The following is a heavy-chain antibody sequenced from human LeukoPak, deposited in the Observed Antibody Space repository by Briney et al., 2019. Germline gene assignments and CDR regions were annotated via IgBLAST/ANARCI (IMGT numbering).Heavy chain of an antibody. CDR2: ISASGGST. D-gene: IGHD5-18*01. Sequence: PGGSLRLSCAASGFTFNRYGMSWVRQAPGKGLEWVSAISASGGSTYYADSVKGRFTISRDNSKNTLYLQMNSLRAEDTAVYYCAKGGGYSYGFIDYWGQGTLVTVSS. CDR1: GFTFNRYG. V-gene: IGHV3-23*01. CDR3: AKGGGYSYGFIDY. J-gene: IGHJ4*02.